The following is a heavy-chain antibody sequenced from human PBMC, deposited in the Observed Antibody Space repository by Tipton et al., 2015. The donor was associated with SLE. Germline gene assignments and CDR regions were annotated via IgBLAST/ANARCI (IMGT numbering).Heavy chain of an antibody. CDR1: GGSISSSSYY. J-gene: IGHJ4*02. CDR3: ARGESPGGTFDY. Sequence: TLSLTCTVSGGSISSSSYYWGWIRQPPGKGLEWIGSIYYSGSTYYNPSLKSRVTISVDTSKNQFSLKVSSVTAADTAIYYCARGESPGGTFDYWGQGTLVTVSS. V-gene: IGHV4-39*07. D-gene: IGHD1-26*01. CDR2: IYYSGST.